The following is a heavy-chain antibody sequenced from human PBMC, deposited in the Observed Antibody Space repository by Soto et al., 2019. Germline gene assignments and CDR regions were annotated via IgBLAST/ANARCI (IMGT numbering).Heavy chain of an antibody. V-gene: IGHV1-8*01. J-gene: IGHJ4*02. CDR2: VNPNNGDT. D-gene: IGHD3-10*01. CDR3: AKVSRKGSAIDFDY. Sequence: QVQLVQSRAELKKPGASVKVSCKASGYTFSNYDMNWVRQATEQGPEWIGWVNPNNGDTGYAQKFQGRVTLTTDISTTTAYMELTSLRSEDTAIYYCAKVSRKGSAIDFDYWGQGTLITVSS. CDR1: GYTFSNYD.